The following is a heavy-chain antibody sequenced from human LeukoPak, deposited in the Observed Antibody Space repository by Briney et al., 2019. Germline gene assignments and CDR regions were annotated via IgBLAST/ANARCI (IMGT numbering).Heavy chain of an antibody. CDR2: INPNSGET. Sequence: ASVKVSCKASGYTFIAYYMFWVRQAPGQGLEWMGWINPNSGETKYAQKFQGRVTMTRDTSISTAYMEVSRLRSDDTAVYYCARDLSRLNMIVVISEAFDIWGQGTMVTVSS. D-gene: IGHD3-22*01. V-gene: IGHV1-2*02. CDR3: ARDLSRLNMIVVISEAFDI. J-gene: IGHJ3*02. CDR1: GYTFIAYY.